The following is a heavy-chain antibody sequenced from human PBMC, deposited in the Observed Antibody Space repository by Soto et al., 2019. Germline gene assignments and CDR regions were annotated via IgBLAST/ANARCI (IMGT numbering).Heavy chain of an antibody. V-gene: IGHV3-23*05. CDR2: IESDGSST. CDR3: AQLGLMTFSHKHYFNH. Sequence: EVQLLESGGDLVQPGGSLRLSCVGSGFSFDNYGMSWVRQAPGKGLEWVSAIESDGSSTYYAASVKDRFTISRDNSKNTLYLQLNSLRAEDTAVYYCAQLGLMTFSHKHYFNHWGRGTLVTVSS. J-gene: IGHJ4*02. CDR1: GFSFDNYG. D-gene: IGHD3-16*01.